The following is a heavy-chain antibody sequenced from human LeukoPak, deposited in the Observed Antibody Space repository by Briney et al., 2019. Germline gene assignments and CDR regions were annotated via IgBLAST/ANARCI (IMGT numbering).Heavy chain of an antibody. D-gene: IGHD3-22*01. J-gene: IGHJ4*02. CDR1: GYTFTGYY. CDR2: INPNSGGT. V-gene: IGHV1-2*06. CDR3: ARVAYYYDSSGGF. Sequence: ASVKVPFKASGYTFTGYYMHWVRQAPGQGREWMGRINPNSGGTNYAQKFQGRVTMTRDTSISTAYMELSRLRSDDTAVYYCARVAYYYDSSGGFWGQGTLVTVSS.